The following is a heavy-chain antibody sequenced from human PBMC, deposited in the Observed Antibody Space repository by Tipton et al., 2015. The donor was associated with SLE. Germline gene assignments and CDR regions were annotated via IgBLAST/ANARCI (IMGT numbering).Heavy chain of an antibody. CDR1: GGSISSYY. V-gene: IGHV4-39*01. J-gene: IGHJ4*02. CDR2: IYYSGST. CDR3: ARLLGFDY. Sequence: LRLSCTVSGGSISSYYWGWIRQPPGKGLEWIGSIYYSGSTYYNPSLKSRVTISVDTSKNQFSLKLTSVTAADTAVYYCARLLGFDYWGQGTLVTVSS. D-gene: IGHD7-27*01.